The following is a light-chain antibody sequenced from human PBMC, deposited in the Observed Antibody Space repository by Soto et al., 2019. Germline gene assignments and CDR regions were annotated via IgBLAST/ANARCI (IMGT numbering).Light chain of an antibody. CDR3: MQSKQLPIT. J-gene: IGKJ4*01. Sequence: DIVMTQTPLSLSVTPGQPASISFKSSQSPIYSDGKTYLYWYLQKAGQPPQLLIYEVSKRFSGVPDRFSGSRSGTDFTLRISRVEAEDVGDYYCMQSKQLPITFGGGTKVEIK. V-gene: IGKV2D-29*01. CDR1: QSPIYSDGKTY. CDR2: EVS.